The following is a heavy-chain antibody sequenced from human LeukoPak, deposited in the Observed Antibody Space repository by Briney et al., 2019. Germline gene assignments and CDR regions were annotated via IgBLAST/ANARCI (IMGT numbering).Heavy chain of an antibody. CDR3: ANGQSLYYFDY. V-gene: IGHV3-21*04. Sequence: GGSLRLSCAASGFTFSSYSMNWVRQAPGKGLEWVSSISSSSSYIYYADSVKGRFTISRDNAKNTLYLQMNSLRAEDTAVYYCANGQSLYYFDYWGQGTLVTVSS. CDR2: ISSSSSYI. J-gene: IGHJ4*02. CDR1: GFTFSSYS.